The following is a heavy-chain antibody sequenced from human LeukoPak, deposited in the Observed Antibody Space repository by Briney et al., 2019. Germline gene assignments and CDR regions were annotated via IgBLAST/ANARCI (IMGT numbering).Heavy chain of an antibody. CDR2: IIPIFGTA. CDR3: AAREYSSSPPDY. CDR1: GGTFSSYA. J-gene: IGHJ4*02. D-gene: IGHD6-6*01. V-gene: IGHV1-69*13. Sequence: SVKVSCKASGGTFSSYAISWVRQAPGQGLEWMGGIIPIFGTANYAQKFQGRVTITADESTSTAYMELSSLRSEDTAVYYCAAREYSSSPPDYWGQGTLVTVSS.